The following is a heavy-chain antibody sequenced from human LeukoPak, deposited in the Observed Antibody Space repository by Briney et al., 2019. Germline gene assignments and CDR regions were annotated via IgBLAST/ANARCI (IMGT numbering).Heavy chain of an antibody. Sequence: GALRLSFSASGFTFRRYSMGLVRQAPGEGLGWVANIKKDGSEKYYVDSVKGRFTISRDNAKTSLYLQMNSLRAEDTAVYYCARDLSGVTGYTYGRGIDYWGQGTLVTVSS. J-gene: IGHJ4*02. V-gene: IGHV3-7*01. CDR2: IKKDGSEK. CDR1: GFTFRRYS. D-gene: IGHD5-18*01. CDR3: ARDLSGVTGYTYGRGIDY.